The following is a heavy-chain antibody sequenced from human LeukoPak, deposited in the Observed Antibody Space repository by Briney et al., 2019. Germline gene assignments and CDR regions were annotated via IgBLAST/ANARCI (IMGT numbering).Heavy chain of an antibody. D-gene: IGHD6-6*01. V-gene: IGHV1-46*01. CDR3: ARDIEQLVLNYYYGMYV. CDR1: GYTFTSYY. CDR2: INPSCGST. Sequence: ASVKVSCKSSGYTFTSYYMHWVRQPPAQGLEWMGIINPSCGSTSYAQKFQGRVTMTRDTSTSTVYMELSSLRSEDTAVYYCARDIEQLVLNYYYGMYVWGQGTTVTASS. J-gene: IGHJ6*02.